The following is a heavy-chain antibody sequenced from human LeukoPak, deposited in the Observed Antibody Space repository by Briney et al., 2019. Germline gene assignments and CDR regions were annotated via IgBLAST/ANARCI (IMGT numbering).Heavy chain of an antibody. V-gene: IGHV1-18*01. CDR3: ARGGSRSRRGDDAFDI. Sequence: ASVKVSFKASGYTFTNYAMNWVRRAPGQGLEWMGWISAYNGNTELAQKFQGRVTLATDASTSTAYVELRSLTSDDTAVYFCARGGSRSRRGDDAFDIWGQGTMVTVSS. CDR1: GYTFTNYA. CDR2: ISAYNGNT. J-gene: IGHJ3*02. D-gene: IGHD3-10*01.